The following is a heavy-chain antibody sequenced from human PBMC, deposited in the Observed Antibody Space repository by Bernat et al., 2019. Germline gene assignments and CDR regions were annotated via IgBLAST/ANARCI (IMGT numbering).Heavy chain of an antibody. J-gene: IGHJ4*02. Sequence: EVQLVESGGGLVKPGGSLRLSCAASGFTFSSYSMNWVRQAPGKGLEWVSSISSSSSYIYYADSVKGRFTISRDNAKNSLYLQMNSLRAEDTAVYYCAQQLVLSGYFDYWGQGTLVTVSS. V-gene: IGHV3-21*01. CDR1: GFTFSSYS. D-gene: IGHD6-13*01. CDR3: AQQLVLSGYFDY. CDR2: ISSSSSYI.